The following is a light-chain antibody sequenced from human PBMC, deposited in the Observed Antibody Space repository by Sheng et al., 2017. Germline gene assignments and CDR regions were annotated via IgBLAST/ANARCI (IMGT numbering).Light chain of an antibody. CDR3: QRYNSYSGFT. CDR2: KAS. J-gene: IGKJ2*01. CDR1: QTVGTW. Sequence: DIQMTQFPFTLSASVGDRVTITCRASQTVGTWLAWYQHKPGKAPKLLIYKASNLESGVPSRFSGSGSGTEFTLTISSLQPDDIATYYCQRYNSYSGFTFAQGTKLEI. V-gene: IGKV1-5*03.